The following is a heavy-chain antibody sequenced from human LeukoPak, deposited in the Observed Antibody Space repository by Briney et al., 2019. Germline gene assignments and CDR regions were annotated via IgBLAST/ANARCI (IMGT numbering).Heavy chain of an antibody. D-gene: IGHD5-18*01. CDR1: GHTFTSYY. J-gene: IGHJ4*02. V-gene: IGHV1-46*01. CDR2: INPSNSYT. Sequence: ASVKVSCKASGHTFTSYYMHWVRQAPGQGLEWMGTINPSNSYTNYAQKFQGRVTMTRDTSTSTAYMELSSLRSEDTAVYYCARAYTYGLGYWGRGIPVTVSS. CDR3: ARAYTYGLGY.